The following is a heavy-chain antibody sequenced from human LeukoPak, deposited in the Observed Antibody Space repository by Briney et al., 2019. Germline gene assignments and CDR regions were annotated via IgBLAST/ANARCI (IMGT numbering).Heavy chain of an antibody. CDR3: TAATPDY. CDR2: IKQDGSQK. J-gene: IGHJ4*02. Sequence: PGGSLRLSCAASGFTFSNFWMTWVRQAPGKGLEWVANIKQDGSQKFYLDSVKGRFTISRDNAKNSLLLRMNSMRAEDTAVYYCTAATPDYWGQGTLVTVSS. V-gene: IGHV3-7*02. CDR1: GFTFSNFW. D-gene: IGHD6-13*01.